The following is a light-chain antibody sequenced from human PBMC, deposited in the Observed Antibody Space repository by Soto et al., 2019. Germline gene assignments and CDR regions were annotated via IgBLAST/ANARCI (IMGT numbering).Light chain of an antibody. V-gene: IGKV1-39*01. CDR2: AAS. CDR1: QSIGNH. J-gene: IGKJ5*01. Sequence: DIQMTQSPSSLSASVGDRVTITCRASQSIGNHLKWYQQKPGKAPKFLIHAASNLQSGVPSRFSGSGSGTNFTLTISSLQPEDFAAYYCQQSYSVPITFGQGTRLEI. CDR3: QQSYSVPIT.